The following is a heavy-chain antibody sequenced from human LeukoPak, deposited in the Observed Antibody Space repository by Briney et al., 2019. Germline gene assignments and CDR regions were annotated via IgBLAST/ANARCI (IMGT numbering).Heavy chain of an antibody. CDR3: ARVGSSSSLGFDY. Sequence: GGSLRLSCAASGFTFSSYAMHWVRQAPGKGLEWVAVIWYDGSNKYCADSVKGRFTISRDNSKNTLYLEMSSLRAEDTAVYYCARVGSSSSLGFDYWGQGTLVTVSS. J-gene: IGHJ4*02. V-gene: IGHV3-33*08. D-gene: IGHD6-6*01. CDR2: IWYDGSNK. CDR1: GFTFSSYA.